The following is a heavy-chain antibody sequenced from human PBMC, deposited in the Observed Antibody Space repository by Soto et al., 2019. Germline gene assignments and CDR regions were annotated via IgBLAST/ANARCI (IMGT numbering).Heavy chain of an antibody. V-gene: IGHV4-59*12. Sequence: SETLSLTCTVSGGSISSYYWSWIRQPPGKGLEWIGYINYSGRTNYNPSLKSRVTISVDTSKNQFSLKLSSVTAADTAVYYCARDRPWALRYFDWLSAPNFDYWGQGNLVTVSS. D-gene: IGHD3-9*01. CDR1: GGSISSYY. CDR3: ARDRPWALRYFDWLSAPNFDY. J-gene: IGHJ4*02. CDR2: INYSGRT.